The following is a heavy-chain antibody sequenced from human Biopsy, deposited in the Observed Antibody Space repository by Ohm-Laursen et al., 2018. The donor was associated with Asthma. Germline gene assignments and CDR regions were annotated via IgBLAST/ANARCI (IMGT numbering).Heavy chain of an antibody. CDR2: ISYDGKFK. CDR1: GFNLNTYT. J-gene: IGHJ6*02. Sequence: SLRLSCTASGFNLNTYTLSWVRQAPGQGPAWLSTISYDGKFKYFADSVKGRFTISRDNSKNTLYLQMNSLRAEDTAVYYCARDLGTTRMDVWGQGTTVTVSS. D-gene: IGHD1-1*01. V-gene: IGHV3-30*04. CDR3: ARDLGTTRMDV.